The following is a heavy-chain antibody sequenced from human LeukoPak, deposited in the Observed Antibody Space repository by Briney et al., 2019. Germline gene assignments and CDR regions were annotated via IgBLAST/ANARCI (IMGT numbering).Heavy chain of an antibody. D-gene: IGHD3-10*01. Sequence: PGGSLRLSCAASGFTFSSFRMHWVRQAPGKGLEWVSTISNSADITYYADSVKGRFTISRDNSKNTLYLRMNSLRAEDTAVYYCAKSLIFGSGKNNWFDPWGQGTLVTVSS. V-gene: IGHV3-23*01. J-gene: IGHJ5*02. CDR3: AKSLIFGSGKNNWFDP. CDR2: ISNSADIT. CDR1: GFTFSSFR.